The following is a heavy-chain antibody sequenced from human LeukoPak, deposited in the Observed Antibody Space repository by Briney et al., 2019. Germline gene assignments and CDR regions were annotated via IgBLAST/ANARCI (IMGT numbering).Heavy chain of an antibody. V-gene: IGHV3-23*01. Sequence: PGGSLRLSYAASGFTFSSYAMSWVRQAPGKGLEWVSAISGSGGSTYYADSVKGRFTISRDNSKNTLYLQMNSLRAEDTAVYYCAKDSTPRIDIVATIPSYYYYYGMDAWGQGTTVTVSS. CDR1: GFTFSSYA. CDR3: AKDSTPRIDIVATIPSYYYYYGMDA. D-gene: IGHD5-12*01. J-gene: IGHJ6*02. CDR2: ISGSGGST.